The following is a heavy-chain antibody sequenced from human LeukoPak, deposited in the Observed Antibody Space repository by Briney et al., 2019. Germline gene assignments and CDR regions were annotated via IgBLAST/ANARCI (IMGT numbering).Heavy chain of an antibody. D-gene: IGHD1-26*01. J-gene: IGHJ4*02. V-gene: IGHV1-2*02. CDR2: INPKSGGT. CDR3: ARVLAMYSPDRDY. CDR1: GHTFTDYY. Sequence: ASVKVSCTTSGHTFTDYYIHWVRQAPGQGLEWMGWINPKSGGTDYAEKFQGRVTMTRDTSISTAYMDLRRMRSDDTGVYYCARVLAMYSPDRDYWGQGTLVTVSS.